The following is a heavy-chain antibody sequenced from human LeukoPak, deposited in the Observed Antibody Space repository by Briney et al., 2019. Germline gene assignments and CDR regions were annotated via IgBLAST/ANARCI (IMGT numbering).Heavy chain of an antibody. CDR1: GFTFSDYS. Sequence: GGSLRLSCAASGFTFSDYSMNWVRQAPGKGLEWVAFIRYDGSIKYYADSVKGRFTISRDNSKNTLYLQMNSLRAEDTAVYYCAKVPTILTHRDAFDIWGQGTMVTVSS. V-gene: IGHV3-30*02. D-gene: IGHD3-9*01. CDR3: AKVPTILTHRDAFDI. CDR2: IRYDGSIK. J-gene: IGHJ3*02.